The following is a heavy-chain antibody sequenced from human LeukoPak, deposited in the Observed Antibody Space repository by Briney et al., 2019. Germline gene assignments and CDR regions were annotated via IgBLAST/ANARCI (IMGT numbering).Heavy chain of an antibody. Sequence: SETLSLTCSVSGASINSYYWNWIRQPPGKGLEWIGNIYKSGGTNYNPSLKSRVTISLDTSKDQFSLRLTSVTAADTAFYYCAKDWELGSWGQGTLVTVSS. CDR1: GASINSYY. CDR2: IYKSGGT. J-gene: IGHJ5*02. CDR3: AKDWELGS. V-gene: IGHV4-59*01. D-gene: IGHD7-27*01.